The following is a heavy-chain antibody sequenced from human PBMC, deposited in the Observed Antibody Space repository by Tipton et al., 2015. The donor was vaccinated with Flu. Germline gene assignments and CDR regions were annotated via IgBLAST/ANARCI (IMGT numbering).Heavy chain of an antibody. CDR2: IYTSGST. D-gene: IGHD2-21*01. CDR1: GGSISSGSYY. V-gene: IGHV4-61*02. Sequence: TLSLTCTVSGGSISSGSYYWSGIRQPAGKGLEWIGRIYTSGSTNYNPSLKSRVTISVDTSKNQFSLKLSSVTAADTAVYYCARDYGGHIYYWGQGTLVTVSS. J-gene: IGHJ4*02. CDR3: ARDYGGHIYY.